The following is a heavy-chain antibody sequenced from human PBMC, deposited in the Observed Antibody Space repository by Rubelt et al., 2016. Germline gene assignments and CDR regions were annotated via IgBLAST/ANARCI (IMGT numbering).Heavy chain of an antibody. Sequence: QVQLQQWGAGLLKPSETLSLTCAVYGGSFTDYYWTWIRQPPGKGLEWIGEINHSGSTNYNSSLKSRATISVDTSKSQFSLRRKSVTAADTALYYCTGGGSSSHFPYFDYWDQEILVTVSS. D-gene: IGHD6-13*01. V-gene: IGHV4-34*01. J-gene: IGHJ4*02. CDR1: GGSFTDYY. CDR3: TGGGSSSHFPYFDY. CDR2: INHSGST.